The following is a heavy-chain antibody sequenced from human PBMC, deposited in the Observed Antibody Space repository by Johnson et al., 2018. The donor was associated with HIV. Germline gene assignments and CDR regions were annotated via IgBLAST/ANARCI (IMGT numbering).Heavy chain of an antibody. J-gene: IGHJ3*02. V-gene: IGHV3-15*01. D-gene: IGHD3-10*01. CDR1: GLTFSNAW. CDR2: IKSKTGGGTT. CDR3: TTDWEYYYGSGKLDAFDM. Sequence: VQLVESGGGLVKPGGSLRLSCAASGLTFSNAWMSWVRQAPGMGLEWLGRIKSKTGGGTTSYAAPVKGRFTIPRDDSKDTVYLHMNSLKVDDTAVYYCTTDWEYYYGSGKLDAFDMWGQGTMVTVSS.